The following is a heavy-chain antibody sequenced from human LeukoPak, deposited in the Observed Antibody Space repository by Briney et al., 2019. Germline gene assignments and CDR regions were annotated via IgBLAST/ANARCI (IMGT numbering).Heavy chain of an antibody. CDR3: AREEYYYGSGSYRRTYCYYYMDV. Sequence: ASVTVSFKGTGYIFTSYDSNWMRPATGQGLEWMGRMNPNRCNTGFAQKFQGRVTITRNSSISTAYMKLSSLRYEDTVVYYCAREEYYYGSGSYRRTYCYYYMDVWGKGTTVTVSS. J-gene: IGHJ6*03. D-gene: IGHD3-10*01. V-gene: IGHV1-8*03. CDR2: MNPNRCNT. CDR1: GYIFTSYD.